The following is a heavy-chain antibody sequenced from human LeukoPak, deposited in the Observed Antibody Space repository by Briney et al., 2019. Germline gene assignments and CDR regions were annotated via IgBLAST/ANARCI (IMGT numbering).Heavy chain of an antibody. D-gene: IGHD3-22*01. Sequence: GESLNISCTPSEFSFTSTWIAWAHQMPGTGLESMSIIYPGDADTRYGPSFQGQVTISADKFISTACLQWSSLQASDTAIYYCASADYYDSSGHYFDSWGQGTLVTVSS. CDR2: IYPGDADT. CDR1: EFSFTSTW. V-gene: IGHV5-51*07. CDR3: ASADYYDSSGHYFDS. J-gene: IGHJ4*02.